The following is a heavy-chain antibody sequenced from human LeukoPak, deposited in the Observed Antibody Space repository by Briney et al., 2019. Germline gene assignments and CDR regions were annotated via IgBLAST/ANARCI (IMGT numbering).Heavy chain of an antibody. CDR3: AKGTNSVAYYDFWSGYYLNWFDP. J-gene: IGHJ5*02. CDR1: GFTFSSYA. CDR2: ISGSGGST. Sequence: GGSLRLSCAASGFTFSSYAVSWVRQAPGKGLEWVSAISGSGGSTYYADSVKGRFTISRDNSKNTLYLQMNSLRAEDTAVYYCAKGTNSVAYYDFWSGYYLNWFDPWGQGTLVTVSS. V-gene: IGHV3-23*01. D-gene: IGHD3-3*01.